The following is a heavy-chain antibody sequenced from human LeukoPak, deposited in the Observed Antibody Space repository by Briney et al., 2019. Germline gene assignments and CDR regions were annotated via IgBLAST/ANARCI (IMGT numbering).Heavy chain of an antibody. CDR3: ARERRQWQPFDI. D-gene: IGHD6-19*01. Sequence: PGGSLRLSCAASGFTFSSYGMHWVRQAPGKGLEWVAVISYDGSNKYYADSVKGRFTISRDNAGNSLYLQMNSLRAEDTAVYYCARERRQWQPFDIWGQGTTVTVSS. CDR2: ISYDGSNK. CDR1: GFTFSSYG. J-gene: IGHJ3*02. V-gene: IGHV3-30*03.